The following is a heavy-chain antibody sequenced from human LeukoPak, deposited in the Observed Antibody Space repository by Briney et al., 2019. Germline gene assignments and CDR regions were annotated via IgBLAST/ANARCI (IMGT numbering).Heavy chain of an antibody. J-gene: IGHJ3*02. CDR1: GFTFSSYG. Sequence: PGGSLRLSCAASGFTFSSYGMSWVRQAPGKGLEWVGNIKHDGSEVYHLDSVKGRFKISRDNAQNSLYLQVNSLRAEDTAMYFCARYLVTGSTSDAFDIWGQGTMVTVSS. D-gene: IGHD1-7*01. CDR3: ARYLVTGSTSDAFDI. V-gene: IGHV3-7*01. CDR2: IKHDGSEV.